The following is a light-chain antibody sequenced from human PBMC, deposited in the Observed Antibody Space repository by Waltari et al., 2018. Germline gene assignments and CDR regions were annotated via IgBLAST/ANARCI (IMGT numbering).Light chain of an antibody. CDR3: QQYYTTPRT. CDR2: WAS. CDR1: RSILYAYDVDGRNY. J-gene: IGKJ1*01. Sequence: DIVMNQSPDSLAVSLGERATLTCRSSRSILYAYDVDGRNYLAWYQQRPGHPPKLLLSWASTREAGVPDRFSGSGSGTDFTLTISSLQAEDVAIYYCQQYYTTPRTFGQGTKVEIK. V-gene: IGKV4-1*01.